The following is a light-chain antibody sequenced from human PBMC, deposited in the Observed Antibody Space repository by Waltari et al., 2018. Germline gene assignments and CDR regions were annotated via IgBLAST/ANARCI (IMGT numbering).Light chain of an antibody. V-gene: IGKV1-39*01. J-gene: IGKJ2*01. CDR3: QQSYSTPYT. CDR2: AAS. Sequence: DIQMTHSPASLSASVGHRVPTTCRASQSISSYLNWYQQKPGKSPKLLIYAASSLQSGVPSRFSGSGSGTDFTLTISSLQPEDFATYYCQQSYSTPYTFGQGTKLEIK. CDR1: QSISSY.